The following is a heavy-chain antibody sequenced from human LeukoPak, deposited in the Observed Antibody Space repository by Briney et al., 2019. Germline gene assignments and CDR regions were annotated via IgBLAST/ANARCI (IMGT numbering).Heavy chain of an antibody. Sequence: SETLSLTCAVSGGAISSYYWSWVRQPPGKGLEWIGYIYYSGTINYNPSLKSRVAISVDTSKNQFSLKLSSVTAADTAVYYCARRIFSGFDPWGQGTLVTVSS. J-gene: IGHJ5*02. D-gene: IGHD3-9*01. CDR3: ARRIFSGFDP. V-gene: IGHV4-59*08. CDR1: GGAISSYY. CDR2: IYYSGTI.